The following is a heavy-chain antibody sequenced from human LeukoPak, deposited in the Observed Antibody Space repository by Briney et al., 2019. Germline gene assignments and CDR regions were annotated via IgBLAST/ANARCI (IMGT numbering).Heavy chain of an antibody. CDR2: INHSGIT. V-gene: IGHV4-34*01. Sequence: SETLSLTCAVYGDSFSGYYWSWIRQSPGKGLEWIGEINHSGITHYNPSLKSRITMSLDTSKKQFSLQLSSVTAADTAFYYCARKGGGQLVNTRRWFDPWGQGTLVTVSS. CDR1: GDSFSGYY. D-gene: IGHD6-13*01. J-gene: IGHJ5*02. CDR3: ARKGGGQLVNTRRWFDP.